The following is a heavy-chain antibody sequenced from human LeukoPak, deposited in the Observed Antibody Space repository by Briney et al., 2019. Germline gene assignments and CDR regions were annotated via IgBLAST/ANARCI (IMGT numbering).Heavy chain of an antibody. J-gene: IGHJ6*03. Sequence: PSETLSLTCAVSGGSFSGYYWSWIRQPPGKGLEWIGEVNHSGTTNYNPSLKSRVTISIDTSKNQFSLKLSSVTAADTAVYYCASSRGYSSSLWYYYMDVWGKGTTVTVSS. CDR3: ASSRGYSSSLWYYYMDV. CDR1: GGSFSGYY. CDR2: VNHSGTT. D-gene: IGHD6-13*01. V-gene: IGHV4-34*01.